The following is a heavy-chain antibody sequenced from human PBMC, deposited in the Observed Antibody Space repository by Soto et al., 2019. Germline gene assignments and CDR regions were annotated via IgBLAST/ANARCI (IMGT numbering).Heavy chain of an antibody. CDR1: SGSISSADYY. CDR3: ASGGSSNGFDP. CDR2: IYYTGSA. J-gene: IGHJ5*02. Sequence: VQLQESGPGLVKPSQTLSLTCTVSSGSISSADYYWSWIRQPPGKGLEWIGYIYYTGSAYYNPSLTSRVTMSVDTSKNQFSLKVTSVTAADTAVYYCASGGSSNGFDPWGQGTLVTVSS. V-gene: IGHV4-30-4*01. D-gene: IGHD1-26*01.